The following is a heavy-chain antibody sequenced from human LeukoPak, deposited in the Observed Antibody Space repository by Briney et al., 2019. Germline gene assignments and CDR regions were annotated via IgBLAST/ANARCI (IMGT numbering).Heavy chain of an antibody. CDR3: ARFRSAAAGNAFDI. D-gene: IGHD6-13*01. CDR1: GYSFTTYW. V-gene: IGHV5-51*01. J-gene: IGHJ3*02. CDR2: IYPGDSDT. Sequence: GESLKISCKGSGYSFTTYWIAWVRQMPGKGLEWMGIIYPGDSDTRYSPSFQGQVTIAADKSISTAYLQWSSLKASDTAMYYCARFRSAAAGNAFDIWGQGTVVTVSS.